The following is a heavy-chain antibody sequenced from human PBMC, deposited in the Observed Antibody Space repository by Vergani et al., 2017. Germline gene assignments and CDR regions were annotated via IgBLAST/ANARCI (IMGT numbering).Heavy chain of an antibody. D-gene: IGHD3-3*01. J-gene: IGHJ4*02. CDR2: IYYSGST. V-gene: IGHV4-59*11. CDR3: ARLVYDFWSGYYSGGFDY. CDR1: GGSISSHY. Sequence: QVQLQESGPGLVKPSETLSLTCTVSGGSISSHYWSWIRQPPGKGLEWIGYIYYSGSTNYNPSLKSRVTISVDTSKNQFSLKLSPVTAADTAVYYCARLVYDFWSGYYSGGFDYWGQGTLVTVSS.